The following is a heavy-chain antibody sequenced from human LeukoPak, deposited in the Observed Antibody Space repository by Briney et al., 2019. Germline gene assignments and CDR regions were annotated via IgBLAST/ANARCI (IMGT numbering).Heavy chain of an antibody. V-gene: IGHV3-9*01. CDR3: AKDKRDYDSSGYYGTHFDY. J-gene: IGHJ4*02. D-gene: IGHD3-22*01. CDR2: ISWNSGSI. CDR1: GFTFDDYA. Sequence: PGGSLRLSCAASGFTFDDYAMHWVRHAPGKGLEWVSGISWNSGSIGYADSVKGRFTISRDNAKNSLYLQMNSLRAEDTALYYCAKDKRDYDSSGYYGTHFDYWGQGTLVTVSS.